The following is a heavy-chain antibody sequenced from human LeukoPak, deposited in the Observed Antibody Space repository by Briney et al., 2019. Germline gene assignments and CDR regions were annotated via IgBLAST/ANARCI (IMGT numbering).Heavy chain of an antibody. J-gene: IGHJ3*02. V-gene: IGHV4-31*03. CDR2: IYYSGST. D-gene: IGHD2-15*01. CDR1: GGSISSGGYY. CDR3: ARSRVNYCSGGSCQYHDAFDI. Sequence: SQTLSLTCTVSGGSISSGGYYWSWLRQHPGKGLEWIVYIYYSGSTYYNPSLKRRVTISVDTSKNQFSLKLSSVTAADTAVYYCARSRVNYCSGGSCQYHDAFDIWGQGTMVTVSS.